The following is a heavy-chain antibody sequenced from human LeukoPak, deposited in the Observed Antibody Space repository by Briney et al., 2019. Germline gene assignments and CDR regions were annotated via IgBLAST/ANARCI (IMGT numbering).Heavy chain of an antibody. J-gene: IGHJ5*02. V-gene: IGHV4-39*07. D-gene: IGHD4-17*01. CDR2: IYYSGST. CDR1: GASISSSTYY. Sequence: PSETLFLTCTVSGASISSSTYYWGWIRQPPGKGLEWIGSIYYSGSTYYNPSLKSRVTISVDTSKNQFSLKLSSVTAADTAVYYCARDLGADYGDYVFDPWGQGTLVTVSS. CDR3: ARDLGADYGDYVFDP.